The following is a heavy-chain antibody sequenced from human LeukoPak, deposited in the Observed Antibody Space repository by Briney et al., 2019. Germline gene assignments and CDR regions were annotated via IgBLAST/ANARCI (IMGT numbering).Heavy chain of an antibody. CDR3: ATMLARTAPFDY. D-gene: IGHD2-21*02. V-gene: IGHV1-2*02. Sequence: GASVKVSCKASGYTFTGYYMHWVRQAPGQGLEWMGWINPNSGGTNYAQKFQGRVTMARDTSISTAYMELSRLRSDDTAVYYCATMLARTAPFDYWGQGTLVTVSS. CDR2: INPNSGGT. J-gene: IGHJ4*02. CDR1: GYTFTGYY.